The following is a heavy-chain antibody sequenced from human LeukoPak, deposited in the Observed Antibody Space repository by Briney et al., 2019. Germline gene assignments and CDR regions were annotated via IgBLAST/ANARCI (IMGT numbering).Heavy chain of an antibody. J-gene: IGHJ4*02. CDR1: GFTFSTYR. CDR2: ISSSSSYI. Sequence: KPLGSLRLSCVGTGFTFSTYRMNWVRQAPGKGLEWVSSISSSSSYIYYADSVKGRITISRDNAKNSLYLQMNSLRVEDTAVYYCARDKDVYFDYWGQGTLVTVSS. V-gene: IGHV3-21*01. CDR3: ARDKDVYFDY.